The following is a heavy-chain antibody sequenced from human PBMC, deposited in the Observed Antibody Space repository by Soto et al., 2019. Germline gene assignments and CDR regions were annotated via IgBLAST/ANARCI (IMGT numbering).Heavy chain of an antibody. Sequence: SETLSLTCTVSGGSISSYYWSWIRQPPGKGLEWIGYIYNSGSTNYNPSFKSRVTISVDTSKNQFSLKLNSVTAADTAVYYCARDLWGYCGTDCYPLDVWGQGTTVTVSS. CDR1: GGSISSYY. CDR2: IYNSGST. V-gene: IGHV4-59*01. CDR3: ARDLWGYCGTDCYPLDV. D-gene: IGHD2-21*02. J-gene: IGHJ6*02.